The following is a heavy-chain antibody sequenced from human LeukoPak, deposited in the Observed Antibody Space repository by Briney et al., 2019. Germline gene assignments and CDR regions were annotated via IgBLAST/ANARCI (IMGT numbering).Heavy chain of an antibody. CDR2: ISISSDIR. CDR3: AKDGYYDSSGYPFDY. Sequence: GGSLRLSCAASGFTFSEYFMGWIRQAPGKGLELISYISISSDIRFYADSVEGRFTISRDNAKNSLYLQMNSLRAEDTAVYYCAKDGYYDSSGYPFDYWGQGTLVTVSS. CDR1: GFTFSEYF. D-gene: IGHD3-22*01. J-gene: IGHJ4*02. V-gene: IGHV3-11*04.